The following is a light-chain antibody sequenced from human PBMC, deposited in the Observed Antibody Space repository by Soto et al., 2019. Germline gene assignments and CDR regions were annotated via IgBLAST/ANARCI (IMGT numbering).Light chain of an antibody. CDR3: QQYNNWPPWT. J-gene: IGKJ1*01. Sequence: MTQSPGTLSVSPGDRVTLSCTASQSVNLNLAWYQQKPGQAPRLLIYGASTRATGIPARFSGSGSGTEFTLTISSLQSEDFAVYYCQQYNNWPPWTFGQGTKVDI. CDR1: QSVNLN. CDR2: GAS. V-gene: IGKV3-15*01.